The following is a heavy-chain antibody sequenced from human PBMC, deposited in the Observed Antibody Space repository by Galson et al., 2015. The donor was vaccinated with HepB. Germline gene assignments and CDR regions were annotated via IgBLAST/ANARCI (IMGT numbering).Heavy chain of an antibody. CDR2: ISSSGSTI. Sequence: SLRLSCAASGFTFSDYYMSWIRQAPGKGLEWVSYISSSGSTIYYADSVKGRFTISRDNAKNSLYLQMNSLRAEDTAVYYCARDKIKYSSSSGAGYWGQGTLVTVSS. CDR1: GFTFSDYY. V-gene: IGHV3-11*01. D-gene: IGHD6-6*01. J-gene: IGHJ4*02. CDR3: ARDKIKYSSSSGAGY.